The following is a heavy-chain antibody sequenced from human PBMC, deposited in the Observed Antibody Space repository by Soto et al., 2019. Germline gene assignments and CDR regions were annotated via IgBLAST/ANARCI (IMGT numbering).Heavy chain of an antibody. CDR1: GGSISSYY. Sequence: CTVSGGSISSYYWSWIRQPPGKGLEWIGYIYYSGSTNYNPSLKSRVTISVDTSKNQFSLKLSSVTAADTAVYYCARTYYYDSSGFNFDYWGQGTLVTVSS. J-gene: IGHJ4*02. CDR3: ARTYYYDSSGFNFDY. V-gene: IGHV4-59*01. D-gene: IGHD3-22*01. CDR2: IYYSGST.